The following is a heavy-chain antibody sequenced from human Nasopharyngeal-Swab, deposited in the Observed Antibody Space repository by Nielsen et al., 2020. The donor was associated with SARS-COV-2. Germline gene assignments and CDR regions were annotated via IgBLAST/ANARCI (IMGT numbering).Heavy chain of an antibody. V-gene: IGHV4-34*01. J-gene: IGHJ5*02. D-gene: IGHD3-10*01. CDR2: INHSGST. Sequence: SQTLSLTSAVYGGSFSGYYWSWIRQPPGKGLEWIGEINHSGSTNYNPSLKSRVTISVDTSKKQFSLKLSSVTAADTAVYYCARGTGSGSYYSRSGNWFDPWGQGTLVTVSS. CDR1: GGSFSGYY. CDR3: ARGTGSGSYYSRSGNWFDP.